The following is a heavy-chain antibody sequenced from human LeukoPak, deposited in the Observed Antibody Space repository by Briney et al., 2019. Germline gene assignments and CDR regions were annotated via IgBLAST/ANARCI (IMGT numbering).Heavy chain of an antibody. CDR1: GYTFTSYY. J-gene: IGHJ4*02. CDR3: ARDPGATYCSSTSCHIFDY. D-gene: IGHD2-2*02. Sequence: ASVKVSCKASGYTFTSYYMHWVRQAPGQGLEWMGIINPSGGSTSYAQKFQGRVTMTRDTSTSTVYMELSSLRSEDTAVYYCARDPGATYCSSTSCHIFDYWGQGTLVTVSP. CDR2: INPSGGST. V-gene: IGHV1-46*01.